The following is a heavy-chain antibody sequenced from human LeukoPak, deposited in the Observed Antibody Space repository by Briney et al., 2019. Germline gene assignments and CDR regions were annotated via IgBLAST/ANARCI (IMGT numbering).Heavy chain of an antibody. Sequence: GESLKISFKGSGXTFTSSCIGWVRQMPGKGLEWMGIIYPGDSDTRYSPSFQGQVTISADKSISTAYLQWSSLKASDTAMYYCARRQFAPYYFDSWGQGTLVTVSS. CDR2: IYPGDSDT. CDR3: ARRQFAPYYFDS. CDR1: GXTFTSSC. D-gene: IGHD3-16*01. J-gene: IGHJ4*02. V-gene: IGHV5-51*01.